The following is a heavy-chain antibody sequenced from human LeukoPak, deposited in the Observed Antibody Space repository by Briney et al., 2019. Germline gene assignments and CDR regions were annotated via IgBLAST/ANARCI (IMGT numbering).Heavy chain of an antibody. D-gene: IGHD3-3*01. CDR2: MKRDGSEV. Sequence: GGSLRLSCAASGFTFSTYWMTWVRQAPGKGLEWVANMKRDGSEVYYANSVKGHFTISRDNAKNSLYLQMNSLRAEDTAVYYCARALGTYYDFWSGYSVDYWGQGTLVTVSS. J-gene: IGHJ4*02. CDR3: ARALGTYYDFWSGYSVDY. V-gene: IGHV3-7*01. CDR1: GFTFSTYW.